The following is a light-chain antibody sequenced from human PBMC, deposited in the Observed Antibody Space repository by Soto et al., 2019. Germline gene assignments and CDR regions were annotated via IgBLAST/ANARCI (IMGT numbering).Light chain of an antibody. CDR3: SSYTSSTDYV. J-gene: IGLJ1*01. Sequence: QSALTQPASVSGSPGQSITISCTGTSSDIDTYNYVSWYQQHPGKAPKLIIYEVTNRPSGVSNRFSGSKSGDTASLTISGLRAEEEADYYCSSYTSSTDYVFGPGTKVTVL. V-gene: IGLV2-14*01. CDR2: EVT. CDR1: SSDIDTYNY.